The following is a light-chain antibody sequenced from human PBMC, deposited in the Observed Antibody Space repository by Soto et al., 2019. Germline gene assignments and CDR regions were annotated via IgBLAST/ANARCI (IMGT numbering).Light chain of an antibody. J-gene: IGKJ2*03. CDR3: QQYNDYPYS. CDR2: KAS. CDR1: QGIGPW. Sequence: GDSVIITCRASQGIGPWLAWYQQKPGKAPKVLISKASHLEDGVPSRFSGSGSETEFTLTISSLQPDDFATYYCQQYNDYPYSLGQGTQRDVK. V-gene: IGKV1-5*03.